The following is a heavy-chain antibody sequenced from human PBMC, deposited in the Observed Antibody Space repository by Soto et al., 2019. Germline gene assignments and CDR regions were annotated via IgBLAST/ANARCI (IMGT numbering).Heavy chain of an antibody. V-gene: IGHV2-5*02. CDR3: AHRQGQYGSGSYTLDY. D-gene: IGHD3-10*01. J-gene: IGHJ4*02. Sequence: QITLKESGPPLVKPTQTLTLTCTFSGFSLSTSGVGVGWIRQPPGKALEWVALIYWDDDKRYSPSLKSRLTINXATXKXRMGPTMTNMDPLDTATYYCAHRQGQYGSGSYTLDYWGPGTLVTVSS. CDR2: IYWDDDK. CDR1: GFSLSTSGVG.